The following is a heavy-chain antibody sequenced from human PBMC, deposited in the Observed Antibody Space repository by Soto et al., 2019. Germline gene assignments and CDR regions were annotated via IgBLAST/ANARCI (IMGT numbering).Heavy chain of an antibody. V-gene: IGHV3-66*01. CDR1: GFTVSSNY. J-gene: IGHJ4*02. CDR2: IYSGGST. D-gene: IGHD1-1*01. Sequence: GGSLRLSCAASGFTVSSNYMSWVRQAPGKGLEWVSVIYSGGSTYYADSVKGRFTISRDNSKNTLYLQMNSLRAEDTAVYYCARDVVPRWYPQLGEANGGDYWGQGTLVTVSS. CDR3: ARDVVPRWYPQLGEANGGDY.